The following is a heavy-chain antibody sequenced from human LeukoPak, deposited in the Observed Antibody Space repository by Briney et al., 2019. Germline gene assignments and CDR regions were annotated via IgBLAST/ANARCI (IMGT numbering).Heavy chain of an antibody. Sequence: TGGSPRLSCAASGFIFSDYSMSWIRQAPGKGLEWVSYISTHSTYTHYADSVRGRFTISRDNAKNSLYLQMNSLRAEDTAVYYCATYYYASGSSDWGQGTLVTVSS. D-gene: IGHD3-10*01. CDR2: ISTHSTYT. CDR1: GFIFSDYS. J-gene: IGHJ4*02. CDR3: ATYYYASGSSD. V-gene: IGHV3-11*03.